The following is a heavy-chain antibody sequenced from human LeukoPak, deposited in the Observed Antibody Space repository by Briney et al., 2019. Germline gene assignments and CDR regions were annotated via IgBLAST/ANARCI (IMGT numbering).Heavy chain of an antibody. D-gene: IGHD3-10*01. CDR2: IKQDGSEK. CDR3: ARPSLGSGSSELDF. CDR1: GFTFSSYW. J-gene: IGHJ4*02. V-gene: IGHV3-7*01. Sequence: GGSLRLSCAASGFTFSSYWMSWVRQAPGKGLEWVANIKQDGSEKYYVDSVKGRFTISRDNAKNSLYLQMNSLRAEDTAVYYCARPSLGSGSSELDFWGQGILVTVSS.